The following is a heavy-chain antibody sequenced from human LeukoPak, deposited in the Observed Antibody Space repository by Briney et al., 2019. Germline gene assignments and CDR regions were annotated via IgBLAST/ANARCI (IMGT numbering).Heavy chain of an antibody. CDR1: GYTFTSYY. CDR2: INPSGGST. J-gene: IGHJ4*02. CDR3: ARGYVGAKDPLPYYFDY. V-gene: IGHV1-46*01. Sequence: ASVKVSCKASGYTFTSYYIHWVRQAPGQQAPGQGLEWMGIINPSGGSTSYAQKFQGRVTMTRDTSTSTVYMELSSLRSEDTAVYYCARGYVGAKDPLPYYFDYWGQGTLVTVSS. D-gene: IGHD1-26*01.